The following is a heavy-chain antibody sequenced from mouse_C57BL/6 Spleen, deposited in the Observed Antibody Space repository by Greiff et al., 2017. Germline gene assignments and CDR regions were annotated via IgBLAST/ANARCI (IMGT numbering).Heavy chain of an antibody. CDR3: ARRDMGYDYALYFDY. J-gene: IGHJ2*01. Sequence: EVQLQQSGPELVKPGASVKIPCKASGYTFTDYNMDWVKQSHGKSLEWIGDINPNNGGTIYNQKFKGKATLTVDKSSSTAYMELRSLTSEDTAVYYCARRDMGYDYALYFDYWGQGTTLTVSS. D-gene: IGHD2-4*01. V-gene: IGHV1-18*01. CDR2: INPNNGGT. CDR1: GYTFTDYN.